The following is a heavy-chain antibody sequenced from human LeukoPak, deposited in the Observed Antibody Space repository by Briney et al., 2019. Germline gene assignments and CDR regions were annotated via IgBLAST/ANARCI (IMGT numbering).Heavy chain of an antibody. CDR2: ISGSGGST. J-gene: IGHJ4*02. CDR3: AKEGYCSGGSCYLGTFDY. D-gene: IGHD2-15*01. V-gene: IGHV3-23*01. Sequence: PGGSLRLSCAASGFTFSSYAMSWVRQAPGKGLEWVSAISGSGGSTYYADSVEGRFTISRDNSKNTLYLQMNSLRAEDTAVYYCAKEGYCSGGSCYLGTFDYWGQGTLVTVSS. CDR1: GFTFSSYA.